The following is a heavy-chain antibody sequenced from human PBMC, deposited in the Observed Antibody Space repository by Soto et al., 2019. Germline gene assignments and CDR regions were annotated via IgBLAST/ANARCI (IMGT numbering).Heavy chain of an antibody. CDR3: GGGGGYRGEYHYHGMGV. D-gene: IGHD1-26*01. CDR2: ISSYNANT. J-gene: IGHJ6*02. CDR1: GYTFTSYG. V-gene: IGHV1-18*01. Sequence: QVPLVQSGAEVKKPGASVKVSCKASGYTFTSYGISWVRQAPGQGLEWMGWISSYNANTNYEQKLQGRVTMTTDTSQSTAYMELRRLKFDGPALEYGGGGGGYRGEYHYHGMGVWGQGTTVTVSS.